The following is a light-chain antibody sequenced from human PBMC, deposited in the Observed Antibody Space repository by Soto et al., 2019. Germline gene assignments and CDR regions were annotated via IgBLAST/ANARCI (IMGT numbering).Light chain of an antibody. CDR3: QQYNNWPLT. CDR2: DAS. Sequence: DIPMTQSPSTLSASVGDRVTITCRASQTISSGLAWYQQKPGKAPKVLIYDASTLESGVPSRFSGSGSGTEFTLTISSLQSEDFAVYYCQQYNNWPLTFGGGTKVEIK. CDR1: QTISSG. J-gene: IGKJ4*01. V-gene: IGKV1-5*01.